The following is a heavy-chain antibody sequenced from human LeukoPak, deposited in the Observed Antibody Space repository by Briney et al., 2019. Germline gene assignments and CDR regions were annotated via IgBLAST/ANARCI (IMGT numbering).Heavy chain of an antibody. J-gene: IGHJ4*02. CDR1: GYSFSSDYH. V-gene: IGHV4-38-2*02. Sequence: PSETLSLTCAVSGYSFSSDYHWAWIRQPPGKGLGWIGSIYHTGTTYYNPSLKGRVTMSIDTSKNQFSLTLRSMTAADTAVYFCAREEKGTSDYWAQGTLVTVSS. CDR3: AREEKGTSDY. CDR2: IYHTGTT.